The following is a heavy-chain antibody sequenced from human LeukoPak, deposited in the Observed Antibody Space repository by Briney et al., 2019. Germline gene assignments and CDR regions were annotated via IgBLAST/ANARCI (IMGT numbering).Heavy chain of an antibody. CDR2: ISANGGAT. CDR3: AKDRSLRYFDWLHPFDI. J-gene: IGHJ3*02. V-gene: IGHV3-23*01. D-gene: IGHD3-9*01. CDR1: GFTFSNFA. Sequence: PGGSLRLSCAASGFTFSNFATSWVRQAPGKGLECVSLISANGGATYYADSVKGRFTISRDNSKSTLYLQMNSLRAEDTAVYYCAKDRSLRYFDWLHPFDIWGQGTMVTVSS.